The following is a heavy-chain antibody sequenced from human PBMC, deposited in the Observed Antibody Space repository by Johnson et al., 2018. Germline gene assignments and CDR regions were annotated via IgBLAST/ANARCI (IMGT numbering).Heavy chain of an antibody. V-gene: IGHV3-30*02. CDR1: GFAFSSYG. J-gene: IGHJ4*02. CDR3: ATEGSSGDTGFEY. CDR2: IKHNKKY. Sequence: QVQLVQSGGGVVHPGESLRLSCAASGFAFSSYGMHWVRQAPGKGLEWVAFIKHNKKYIPYADSVKGRFTISRDNSKNTLYLQMNSLRAEDTAVYYCATEGSSGDTGFEYWGRVDLVTVSS. D-gene: IGHD2-21*02.